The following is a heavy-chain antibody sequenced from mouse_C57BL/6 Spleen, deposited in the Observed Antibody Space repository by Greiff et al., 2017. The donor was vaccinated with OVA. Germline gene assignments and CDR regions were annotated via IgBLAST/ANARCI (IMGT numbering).Heavy chain of an antibody. V-gene: IGHV1-7*01. D-gene: IGHD3-2*02. CDR1: GYTFTSYW. J-gene: IGHJ2*01. Sequence: VQLQQSGAELAKPGASVKLSCKASGYTFTSYWMHWVKQRPGQGLEWIGYINPSSGYTKYNQKFKVKATLTADKSSSTAYMQLSSLTYEDSAVYYCAPYSSGYDYFDYWGQGTTLTVSS. CDR2: INPSSGYT. CDR3: APYSSGYDYFDY.